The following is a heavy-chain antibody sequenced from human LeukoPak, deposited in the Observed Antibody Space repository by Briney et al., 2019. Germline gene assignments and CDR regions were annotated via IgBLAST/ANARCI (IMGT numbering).Heavy chain of an antibody. J-gene: IGHJ4*02. D-gene: IGHD1-26*01. CDR3: ARQKDSGTYPFDY. Sequence: SETLSLTCSVSGGSISSYYWSWIRQPPGKGLEWIAYINYSGTTNYNPSLKSRVTISVDTSKNQFSLKLSSVTAADTAVYHCARQKDSGTYPFDYWGQGTLVTVSS. CDR2: INYSGTT. CDR1: GGSISSYY. V-gene: IGHV4-59*08.